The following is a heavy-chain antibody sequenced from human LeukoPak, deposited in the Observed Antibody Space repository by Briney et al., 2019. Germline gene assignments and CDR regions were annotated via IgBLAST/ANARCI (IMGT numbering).Heavy chain of an antibody. CDR1: GYTFTSYD. J-gene: IGHJ4*02. D-gene: IGHD3-10*01. Sequence: GASVKVSCKASGYTFTSYDINWVRQATGQGLEWMGWMNPNSGNTGYSQKFQGRVTITRDTSASTAYMELSSLRSEDTAVYYCARGRHYYGSGSYYTIPDYWGQGTLVTVSS. V-gene: IGHV1-8*01. CDR3: ARGRHYYGSGSYYTIPDY. CDR2: MNPNSGNT.